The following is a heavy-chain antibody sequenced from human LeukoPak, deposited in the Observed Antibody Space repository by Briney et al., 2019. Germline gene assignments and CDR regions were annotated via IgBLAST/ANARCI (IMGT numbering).Heavy chain of an antibody. CDR2: ISGSGGST. Sequence: PGGSLRLSCAASGFTFSSYAMSWVRQAPGKGLEWVSAISGSGGSTYYADPVKGRFTISRDNSKNTLYLQMNSLRAEDTAVYYCAKAGQRGIFGVVRFDYWGQGTLVTVPS. CDR1: GFTFSSYA. V-gene: IGHV3-23*01. CDR3: AKAGQRGIFGVVRFDY. D-gene: IGHD3-3*01. J-gene: IGHJ4*02.